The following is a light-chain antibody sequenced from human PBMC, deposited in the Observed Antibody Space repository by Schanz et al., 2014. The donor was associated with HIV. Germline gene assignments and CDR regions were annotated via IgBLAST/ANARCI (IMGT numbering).Light chain of an antibody. V-gene: IGLV2-14*01. CDR1: SSDGGGYKY. J-gene: IGLJ1*01. CDR3: SSFTSSSTL. CDR2: DVR. Sequence: QSALTQPASVSGSPGQSITISCTGTSSDGGGYKYVPWYQQHPGKAPKLMIYDVRYRPSGVSNRFSGSKSDKTASLTISGLQVEDEADYYCSSFTSSSTLFGTGTKLTVL.